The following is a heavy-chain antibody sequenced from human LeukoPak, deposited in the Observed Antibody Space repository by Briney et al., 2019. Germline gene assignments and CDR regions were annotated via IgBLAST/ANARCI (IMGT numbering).Heavy chain of an antibody. J-gene: IGHJ4*02. V-gene: IGHV3-9*03. D-gene: IGHD4-11*01. CDR3: AKDLYTTITPLGLFDY. CDR2: ISWNSGSI. CDR1: GFTFDDYA. Sequence: PGGSLRLSCAASGFTFDDYAMHWIRQAPGKGLEWVSGISWNSGSIGYAHSVKGRFTISRDNAKNSLYLQMNSLRAEDMALYYCAKDLYTTITPLGLFDYWGQGTLVTVSS.